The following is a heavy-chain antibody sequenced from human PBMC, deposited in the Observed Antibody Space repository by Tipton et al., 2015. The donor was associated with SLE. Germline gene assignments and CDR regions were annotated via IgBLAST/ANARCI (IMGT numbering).Heavy chain of an antibody. Sequence: QSGPEVKKPGASVTVSCKASGYTFTTYAMNWVRQAPGQGLEWMGWINTKTGNPTYAQGFTGRFVFSLDTSVSTAFLQISSLKAEDSAVYYCAGDFEGTTTVTTPGYWGQGTLVTVSS. J-gene: IGHJ4*02. CDR1: GYTFTTYA. V-gene: IGHV7-4-1*02. CDR3: AGDFEGTTTVTTPGY. CDR2: INTKTGNP. D-gene: IGHD4-11*01.